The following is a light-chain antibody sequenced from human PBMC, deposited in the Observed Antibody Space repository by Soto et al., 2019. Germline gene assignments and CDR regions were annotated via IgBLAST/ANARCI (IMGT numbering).Light chain of an antibody. CDR1: QSVSSSY. V-gene: IGKV3-20*01. J-gene: IGKJ1*01. CDR2: GVS. CDR3: QQYGNSPWT. Sequence: EIVLTQSPGTLSLSPGERATLSCGASQSVSSSYLAWYQQKPGQAPRLLIYGVSGRATGIPDRFSGSGSGTDFTLTISRLEPEDFAVYSCQQYGNSPWTFGQGTKVDIK.